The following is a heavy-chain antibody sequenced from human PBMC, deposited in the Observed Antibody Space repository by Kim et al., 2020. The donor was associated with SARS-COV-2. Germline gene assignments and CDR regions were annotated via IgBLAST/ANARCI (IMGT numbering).Heavy chain of an antibody. CDR1: GGSISSGGYY. D-gene: IGHD3-3*01. V-gene: IGHV4-31*03. Sequence: SETLSLTCTVSGGSISSGGYYWSWIRQHPGKGLEWIGYIYYSGSTYYNPSLKSRVTISVDTSKNQFSLKLSSVTAADTAVYYCARAPLTNFVMVIQNFDYWGQGTLVSVSS. J-gene: IGHJ4*02. CDR2: IYYSGST. CDR3: ARAPLTNFVMVIQNFDY.